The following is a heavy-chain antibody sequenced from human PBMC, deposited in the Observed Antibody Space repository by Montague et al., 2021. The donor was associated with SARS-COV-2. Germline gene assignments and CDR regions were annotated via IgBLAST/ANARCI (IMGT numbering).Heavy chain of an antibody. J-gene: IGHJ4*02. CDR2: ISGSGGST. V-gene: IGHV3-23*01. CDR1: GITFSNYA. CDR3: AKDKGVAYYFDH. D-gene: IGHD2-15*01. Sequence: SLRLSCAASGITFSNYAMSWVRQAPGKGLEWVSAISGSGGSTYYADSVKGRFTISRDNSKNTLYLQMNSLRAGDTAVYYCAKDKGVAYYFDHWGQETLVTVSS.